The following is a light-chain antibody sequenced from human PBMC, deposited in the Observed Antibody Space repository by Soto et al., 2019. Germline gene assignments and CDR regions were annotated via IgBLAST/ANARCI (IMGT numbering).Light chain of an antibody. CDR1: SSDVGGYNY. J-gene: IGLJ1*01. Sequence: QAVVTQPASVSGSPVHSITISCTGTSSDVGGYNYVSWYQHHPGKAPKLIIYDVTNRPSGVSNPFSGSKSGNTASLTISGLQPEDEADYYCSSYTTSNTRQIVFGTGTKVTVL. CDR3: SSYTTSNTRQIV. CDR2: DVT. V-gene: IGLV2-14*03.